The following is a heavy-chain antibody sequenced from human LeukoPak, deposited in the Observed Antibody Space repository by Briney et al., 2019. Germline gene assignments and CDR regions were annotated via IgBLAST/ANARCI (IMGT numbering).Heavy chain of an antibody. CDR1: GFTFSRYA. D-gene: IGHD3-10*02. CDR2: VSISGGST. CDR3: AKDMYYFDY. V-gene: IGHV3-23*01. Sequence: GGSLRLSCAASGFTFSRYAMSWVRQAPGKGLEWVSAVSISGGSTYYADSVKGRFTISRDNSKNTLYLQMNSLRAEDTAVFYCAKDMYYFDYWGQGTLVTVSS. J-gene: IGHJ4*02.